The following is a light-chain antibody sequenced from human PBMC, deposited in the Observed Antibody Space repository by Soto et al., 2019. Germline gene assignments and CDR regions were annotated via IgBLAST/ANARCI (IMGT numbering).Light chain of an antibody. V-gene: IGLV2-14*01. CDR1: SSDVGGYNY. J-gene: IGLJ1*01. Sequence: QSALTQPASVSGSPGQSITISCTGTSSDVGGYNYVSWYQQHPGKAPKLMIFEVSNRPSGVSNRFSGSKSGNTASLTISGLQAEDEADYYCSSYTTVTPIYVFGTGTKVTVL. CDR2: EVS. CDR3: SSYTTVTPIYV.